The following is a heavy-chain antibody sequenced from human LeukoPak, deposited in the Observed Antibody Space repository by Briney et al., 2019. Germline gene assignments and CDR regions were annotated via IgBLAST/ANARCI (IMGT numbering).Heavy chain of an antibody. CDR3: ARDRVRYGSGSYSTSSL. CDR1: GGSISSGGYY. Sequence: KPSETLSLTCTASGGSISSGGYYWSWIRQHPGKGLEWTGYIYYSGSTYYNPSLKSRVTISVDTSKNQFSLKLSSVTAADTAVYYCARDRVRYGSGSYSTSSLWGQGTLVTVSS. CDR2: IYYSGST. V-gene: IGHV4-31*03. D-gene: IGHD3-10*01. J-gene: IGHJ4*02.